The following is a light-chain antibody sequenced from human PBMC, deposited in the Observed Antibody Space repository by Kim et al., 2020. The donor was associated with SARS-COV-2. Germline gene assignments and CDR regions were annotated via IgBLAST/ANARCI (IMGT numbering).Light chain of an antibody. CDR3: QQRSKWPPLT. J-gene: IGKJ4*01. Sequence: EIVLTQSPATLSLSPGERATLSCRASQSVTTYLAWYQHKPGQAPRLLIYDASNRATGIPARFSGSGSGTDFTLTISSLEPEDFAVYYCQQRSKWPPLTFGGGTKVDIK. CDR2: DAS. CDR1: QSVTTY. V-gene: IGKV3-11*01.